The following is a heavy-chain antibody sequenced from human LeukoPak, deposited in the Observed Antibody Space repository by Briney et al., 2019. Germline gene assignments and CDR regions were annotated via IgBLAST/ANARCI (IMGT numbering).Heavy chain of an antibody. D-gene: IGHD5-18*01. J-gene: IGHJ4*02. V-gene: IGHV3-23*01. CDR3: AKAGYSYDNYFDY. CDR2: ISGGGGIT. Sequence: PGGSLRLSCGASGFTFSSYAMSWVRQAPWKGLEWVSAISGGGGITYYADSVKGRFTISRDNSKNTLYLQMNSLRAEDTAVYYCAKAGYSYDNYFDYWGQGTLVTVSS. CDR1: GFTFSSYA.